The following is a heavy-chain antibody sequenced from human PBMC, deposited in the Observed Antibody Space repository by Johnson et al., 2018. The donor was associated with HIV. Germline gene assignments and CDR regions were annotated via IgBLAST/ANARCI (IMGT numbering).Heavy chain of an antibody. D-gene: IGHD3-10*01. V-gene: IGHV3-30*02. CDR1: GFTFSSYA. CDR2: IRYDGSNK. CDR3: AKEQWFGELFSAFDI. J-gene: IGHJ3*02. Sequence: QVQLVESGGGVVLPGGSLRLSCAASGFTFSSYAMHLVRQAPGKGLEWVAFIRYDGSNKYYADSVKGRFTISRDNSKNTLYLQMNSLRAEDTAVYYCAKEQWFGELFSAFDIWGQGTMVTVSS.